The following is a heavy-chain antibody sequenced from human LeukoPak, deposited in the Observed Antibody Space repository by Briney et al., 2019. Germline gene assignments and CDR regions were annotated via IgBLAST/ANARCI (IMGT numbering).Heavy chain of an antibody. Sequence: PGGSLRLSCAASGFTFSSYSMNWVRQAPGKGLEWVSSISSSSSHIYYADSVKGRFTISRDNAKNSLYLQMNSLRAEDTAVYYCARDRGLATIGGAIDYWGQGTLVTVSS. CDR1: GFTFSSYS. V-gene: IGHV3-21*01. D-gene: IGHD5-24*01. CDR3: ARDRGLATIGGAIDY. J-gene: IGHJ4*02. CDR2: ISSSSSHI.